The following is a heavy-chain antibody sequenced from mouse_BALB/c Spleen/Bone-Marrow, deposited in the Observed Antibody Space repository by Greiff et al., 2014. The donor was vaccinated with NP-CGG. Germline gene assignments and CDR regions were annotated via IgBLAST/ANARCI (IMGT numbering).Heavy chain of an antibody. CDR2: IYPGNDDT. D-gene: IGHD1-1*01. J-gene: IGHJ4*01. CDR1: GYTFTSYW. Sequence: QVQLKESGAELARPGASVKLSCKASGYTFTSYWMQRVKQRPGQGLEWIGAIYPGNDDTRYTQKFKGKATLTADKSSSTAYMQLSSLASEDSAVYYCAREGYYYGSSTYYAMDYWGQGTSVTVSS. CDR3: AREGYYYGSSTYYAMDY. V-gene: IGHV1-87*01.